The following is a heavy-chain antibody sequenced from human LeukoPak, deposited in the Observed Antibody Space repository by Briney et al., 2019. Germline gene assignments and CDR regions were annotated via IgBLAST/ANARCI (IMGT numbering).Heavy chain of an antibody. CDR2: ISWNNGSI. D-gene: IGHD6-13*01. Sequence: GRSLRLSCAASGFTFDDYAMHWVRQAPGKGLEWVSGISWNNGSIGYADSVKGRFTISRDNAKNSLYLQMNSLRAEDTALYYCAKSGIAAAGGGWFDPWGQGTLVTVSS. CDR3: AKSGIAAAGGGWFDP. CDR1: GFTFDDYA. V-gene: IGHV3-9*01. J-gene: IGHJ5*02.